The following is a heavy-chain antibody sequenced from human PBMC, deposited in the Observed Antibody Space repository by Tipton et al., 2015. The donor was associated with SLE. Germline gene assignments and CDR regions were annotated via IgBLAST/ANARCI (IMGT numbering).Heavy chain of an antibody. V-gene: IGHV4-59*01. CDR3: ARADGPPAESSFDY. CDR1: GGSISSYY. J-gene: IGHJ4*02. D-gene: IGHD5-24*01. CDR2: IYYSGST. Sequence: TLSLTCTVSGGSISSYYWSWIRQPPGKGLEWIGYIYYSGSTNYNPSLKSRVTISVDTSKNQFSLKLSSVTAADTAVYYCARADGPPAESSFDYGGQGPLVPV.